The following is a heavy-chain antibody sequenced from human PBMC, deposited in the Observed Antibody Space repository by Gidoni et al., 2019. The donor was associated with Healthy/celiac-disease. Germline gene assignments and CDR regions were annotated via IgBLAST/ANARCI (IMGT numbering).Heavy chain of an antibody. J-gene: IGHJ6*02. CDR3: ARDQDIVVVPAATIPYYYYGMDV. CDR1: GYTFTSSY. CDR2: INPSGGST. D-gene: IGHD2-2*01. V-gene: IGHV1-46*01. Sequence: QVQLVQSGAEVKKPGASVKVSFKASGYTFTSSYMPWVRQAPGQGLEWMGIINPSGGSTSYAQKFQGRVTMTRDTSTSTVYMELSSLRSEDTAVYYCARDQDIVVVPAATIPYYYYGMDVWGQGTTVTVSS.